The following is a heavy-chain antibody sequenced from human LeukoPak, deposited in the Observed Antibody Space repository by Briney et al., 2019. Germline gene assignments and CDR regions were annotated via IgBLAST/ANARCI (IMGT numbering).Heavy chain of an antibody. J-gene: IGHJ4*02. Sequence: GASVKVSCKASGYTFTGYYMHWVRQAPGQGLEWMGWINPNSGGTNYAQKFQGGVTMTRDTSISTAYMELSRLRSDDTAVYYCARDSSRGNYVWGSYRLDYWGQGTPVTVSS. CDR1: GYTFTGYY. CDR3: ARDSSRGNYVWGSYRLDY. V-gene: IGHV1-2*02. CDR2: INPNSGGT. D-gene: IGHD3-16*02.